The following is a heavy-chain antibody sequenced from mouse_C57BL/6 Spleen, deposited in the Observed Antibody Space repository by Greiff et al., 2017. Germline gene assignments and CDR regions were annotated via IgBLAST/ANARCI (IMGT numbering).Heavy chain of an antibody. CDR1: GYTFTDYN. D-gene: IGHD2-3*01. V-gene: IGHV1-22*01. CDR2: INPNNGGT. CDR3: ARSHDGYYDWFAY. Sequence: VQLQQSGPELVKPGASVKMSCKASGYTFTDYNMHWVKQSHGKSLEWIGYINPNNGGTSYNQKFKGKATLTVNKSSSTAYMELRSLTSEDSAVYYCARSHDGYYDWFAYWGQGTLVTVSA. J-gene: IGHJ3*01.